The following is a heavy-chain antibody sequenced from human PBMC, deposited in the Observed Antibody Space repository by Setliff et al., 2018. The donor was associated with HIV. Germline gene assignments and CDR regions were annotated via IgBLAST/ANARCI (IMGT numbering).Heavy chain of an antibody. CDR1: GFTFGDYA. D-gene: IGHD3-22*01. J-gene: IGHJ4*02. V-gene: IGHV3-20*04. CDR3: ARPNYYDSSGSFDY. CDR2: INWNGGST. Sequence: GGSLRLSCTASGFTFGDYAMAWVRQAPGKGLDWVSGINWNGGSTGYADSVKGRFTISRDNAKNSLYLQMNSLRAEDTAVYYCARPNYYDSSGSFDYWGQGTLVTVSS.